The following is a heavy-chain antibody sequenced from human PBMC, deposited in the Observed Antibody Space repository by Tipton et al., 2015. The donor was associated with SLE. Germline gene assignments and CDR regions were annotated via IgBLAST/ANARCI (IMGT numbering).Heavy chain of an antibody. CDR1: GGSINRRY. J-gene: IGHJ4*02. D-gene: IGHD3-22*01. CDR2: FYGGST. CDR3: ARQPYYESPFDY. V-gene: IGHV4-59*08. Sequence: TLSLTCTVSGGSINRRYWRWIRQPPGKGLEWIGYFYGGSTSYNPSLRGRVTISGDTSKNQFSLTLNSVTVADTAVYFCARQPYYESPFDYWGQGTLVTVSA.